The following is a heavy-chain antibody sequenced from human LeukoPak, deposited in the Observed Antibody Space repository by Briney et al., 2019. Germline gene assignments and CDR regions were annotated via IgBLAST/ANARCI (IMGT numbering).Heavy chain of an antibody. D-gene: IGHD5-18*01. CDR3: ATEGFTYGYHAFDN. J-gene: IGHJ3*02. Sequence: GGSLRLSCEASGFSFNNAWMTWVRQAPGKGLQWVGRIRAKTNGGTTDYTAPVKGRFIISRDDSQSTLYLQMNSLKSEDTAVYYCATEGFTYGYHAFDNWGQGTMVTVSS. CDR2: IRAKTNGGTT. CDR1: GFSFNNAW. V-gene: IGHV3-15*01.